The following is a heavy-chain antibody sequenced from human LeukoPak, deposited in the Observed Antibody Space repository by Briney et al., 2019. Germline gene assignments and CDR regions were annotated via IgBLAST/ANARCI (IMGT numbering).Heavy chain of an antibody. CDR1: GYTFTSYA. CDR3: ARDYGGNSGWFDP. V-gene: IGHV1-8*03. Sequence: ASVKVSCKASGYTFTSYAMHWVRQAPGQGLEWMGWMNPNSGNTGYAQKFQSRVTITRNTSISTAYMELSSLRSEDTAVYYCARDYGGNSGWFDPWGQGTLVTVSS. J-gene: IGHJ5*02. CDR2: MNPNSGNT. D-gene: IGHD4-23*01.